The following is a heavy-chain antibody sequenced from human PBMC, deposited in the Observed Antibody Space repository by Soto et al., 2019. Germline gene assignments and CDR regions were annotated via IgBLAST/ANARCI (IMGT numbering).Heavy chain of an antibody. V-gene: IGHV4-31*03. D-gene: IGHD2-15*01. CDR3: ARDLRLGYCSGGSCYPRAGYYYYGMDV. Sequence: QVQLQESGPGLVKPSQTLSLTCPVSGGSISSGGYYWSWIRQHPGKGLEWIGYIYYSGSTYYNPSLKSRVTISVDTSKNQFSLKLSSVTAADTAVYYCARDLRLGYCSGGSCYPRAGYYYYGMDVWGQGTTVTVSS. CDR2: IYYSGST. CDR1: GGSISSGGYY. J-gene: IGHJ6*02.